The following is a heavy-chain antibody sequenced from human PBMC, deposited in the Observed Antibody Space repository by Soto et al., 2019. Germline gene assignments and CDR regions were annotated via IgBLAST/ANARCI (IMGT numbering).Heavy chain of an antibody. CDR2: IKQDGSEK. V-gene: IGHV3-7*03. J-gene: IGHJ4*02. D-gene: IGHD3-22*01. CDR1: GFTFSSYC. CDR3: ARAAYSSGYYYPFDY. Sequence: GGSLRLSCAASGFTFSSYCMSWVRQAPGKGLEWVANIKQDGSEKYYVDSVKGRFTVSRDNAKNSLYLQMNSLRAEDTAVYYCARAAYSSGYYYPFDYWGQGTLVTVSS.